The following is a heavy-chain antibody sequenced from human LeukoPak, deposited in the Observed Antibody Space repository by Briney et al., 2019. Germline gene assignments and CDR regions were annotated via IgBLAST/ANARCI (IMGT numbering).Heavy chain of an antibody. J-gene: IGHJ4*02. Sequence: PGGSLRLSCAASGFSFSSYSMNWVRQAPGKGLEWVSYISITSDKIYYADSVKGRFTISRDNAKNSLYLQMNSLRAEDTAVYYCARDLDYWGQGTLVTVSS. V-gene: IGHV3-21*05. CDR1: GFSFSSYS. CDR3: ARDLDY. CDR2: ISITSDKI.